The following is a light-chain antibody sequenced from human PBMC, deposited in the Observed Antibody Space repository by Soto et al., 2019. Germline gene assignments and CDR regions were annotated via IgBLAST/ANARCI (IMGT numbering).Light chain of an antibody. CDR2: DAS. J-gene: IGKJ2*01. CDR3: KQYNSYPRS. CDR1: QSISSW. Sequence: DIQITQSPSTLSAYVGHTVTITCRSSQSISSWLTWYQQKPGKAPKLLIYDASSLESGVPSRFSGSGSGTEFTLTISSLQPDDFATYSCKQYNSYPRSFGKGTKVDIK. V-gene: IGKV1-5*01.